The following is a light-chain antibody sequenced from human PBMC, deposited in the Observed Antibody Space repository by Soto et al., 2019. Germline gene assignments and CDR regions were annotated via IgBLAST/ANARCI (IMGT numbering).Light chain of an antibody. CDR3: ISYTSSSTLLYV. Sequence: QSALTQPASVSGSPGQSITISCTGTSSDVGGYNYVSWYQQHPGKAPKLMIYDFSNRPSGVSNRFSGSKSGHTASLTISGLKSEDEADYYFISYTSSSTLLYVFGTGTKVTGL. CDR2: DFS. V-gene: IGLV2-14*01. CDR1: SSDVGGYNY. J-gene: IGLJ1*01.